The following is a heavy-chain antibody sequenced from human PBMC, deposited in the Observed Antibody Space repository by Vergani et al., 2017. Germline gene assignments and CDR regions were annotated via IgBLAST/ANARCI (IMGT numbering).Heavy chain of an antibody. J-gene: IGHJ4*02. V-gene: IGHV1-69*01. Sequence: QVQLVQSGAEVKKPGSSVKVSCTASGGTFSSYAISWVRQAPGQGLEWMGGIIPIFGTANNAQKFHGSVTITADESTSTAYMELSSLRSEDTAVYYCARGGTVVAPIVYWGQGTLVTVSS. D-gene: IGHD4-23*01. CDR3: ARGGTVVAPIVY. CDR2: IIPIFGTA. CDR1: GGTFSSYA.